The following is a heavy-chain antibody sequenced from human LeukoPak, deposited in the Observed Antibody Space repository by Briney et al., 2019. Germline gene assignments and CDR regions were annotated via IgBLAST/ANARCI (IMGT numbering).Heavy chain of an antibody. CDR1: GGPISNYY. D-gene: IGHD3-10*01. CDR2: IYTSGST. CDR3: AREAGVRGARGFDF. V-gene: IGHV4-4*07. J-gene: IGHJ4*02. Sequence: SETLSLTCTVSGGPISNYYWTWIRQPAGEGLEWIGRIYTSGSTNYNPSLKSRVTMSLDTSKNQFSLKLSSVTAADTAVYYCAREAGVRGARGFDFWGQGTLVTVSS.